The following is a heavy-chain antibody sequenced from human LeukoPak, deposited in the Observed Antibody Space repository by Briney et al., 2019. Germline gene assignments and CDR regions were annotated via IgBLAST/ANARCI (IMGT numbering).Heavy chain of an antibody. V-gene: IGHV4-30-2*01. CDR3: AREDSSSYWFDP. Sequence: PSETLSLTCAVSGGSISSGGYSWRWIRPPPGKGLEWIGYIYHSGSTYYNPSLKSRVTISVDGSKNQFSLKLSSVTAADTAVYYCAREDSSSYWFDPWGQGTLVTVSS. CDR2: IYHSGST. D-gene: IGHD6-13*01. CDR1: GGSISSGGYS. J-gene: IGHJ5*02.